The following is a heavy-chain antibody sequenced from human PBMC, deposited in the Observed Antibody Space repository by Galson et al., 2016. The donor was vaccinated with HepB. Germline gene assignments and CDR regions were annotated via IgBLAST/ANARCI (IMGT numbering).Heavy chain of an antibody. CDR1: GYTFTRYG. Sequence: SVKVSCKASGYTFTRYGMHWVRQAPGQRLEWMGWINAGNGYTKYSQKFQGRVTITRDSSASTAYMELSSLRSEDTAVYYCARVISVRYSSSRRGYYFDSWGQGTLVTVSS. D-gene: IGHD6-13*01. CDR3: ARVISVRYSSSRRGYYFDS. CDR2: INAGNGYT. V-gene: IGHV1-3*01. J-gene: IGHJ4*02.